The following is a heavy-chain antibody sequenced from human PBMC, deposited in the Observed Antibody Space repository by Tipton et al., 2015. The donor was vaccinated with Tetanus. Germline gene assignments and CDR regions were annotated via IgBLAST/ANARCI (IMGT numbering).Heavy chain of an antibody. D-gene: IGHD1-14*01. Sequence: QVQLVQSGGGVVQPGRSLTLSCEASGFRFSSYGMHWVRQAPGKGLEWVAVIWYDGSKTYYADSVKGRFTISRDNSKNTLFLQMNSLKGEDTAFYNCARENSLTTSSWGQGTLVTVSS. J-gene: IGHJ5*02. CDR1: GFRFSSYG. CDR3: ARENSLTTSS. V-gene: IGHV3-33*01. CDR2: IWYDGSKT.